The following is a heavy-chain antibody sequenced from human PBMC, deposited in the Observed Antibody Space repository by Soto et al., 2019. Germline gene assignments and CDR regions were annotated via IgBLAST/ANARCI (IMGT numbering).Heavy chain of an antibody. J-gene: IGHJ5*02. D-gene: IGHD2-8*02. Sequence: EVQLLESGGSLVQPGGSLRLSCAASGFTFSTFAMNWVRQAPGEGLEWVSSIRGSGGNTQYADSVKGRVTISRDNSKNTLYLQMQPLRAENTAVYEWAKWDVLMTTSGWCCNWFDPWGQGTLVIVSS. CDR1: GFTFSTFA. V-gene: IGHV3-23*01. CDR2: IRGSGGNT. CDR3: AKWDVLMTTSGWCCNWFDP.